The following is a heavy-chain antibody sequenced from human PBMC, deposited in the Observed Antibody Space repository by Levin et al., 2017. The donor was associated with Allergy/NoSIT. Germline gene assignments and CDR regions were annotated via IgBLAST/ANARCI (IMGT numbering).Heavy chain of an antibody. CDR1: GFTFSSYE. V-gene: IGHV3-48*03. CDR3: ARQLGNFWSGYNYFDY. D-gene: IGHD3-3*01. CDR2: ISSTGSTI. Sequence: GESLKISCAASGFTFSSYEMNWVRRAPGKGLEWVSYISSTGSTIYSADSAKGRFTISRDNAKNSLYLHMNSLRAEDTAVYYCARQLGNFWSGYNYFDYWGQGTLVTVSS. J-gene: IGHJ4*02.